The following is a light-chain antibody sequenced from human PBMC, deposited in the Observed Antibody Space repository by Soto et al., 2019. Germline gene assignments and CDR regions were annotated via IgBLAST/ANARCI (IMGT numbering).Light chain of an antibody. Sequence: QSALTQPPSVSAAPGQTVTISCSGSSSNIGNNYVSWYRHLPGTAPKLLIYDNNKRPSGIPDRFSGSKSGTSATLGITGLQTGDEADYYCGTWDSNLSGVVFGGGTKVTVL. CDR3: GTWDSNLSGVV. V-gene: IGLV1-51*01. CDR2: DNN. J-gene: IGLJ2*01. CDR1: SSNIGNNY.